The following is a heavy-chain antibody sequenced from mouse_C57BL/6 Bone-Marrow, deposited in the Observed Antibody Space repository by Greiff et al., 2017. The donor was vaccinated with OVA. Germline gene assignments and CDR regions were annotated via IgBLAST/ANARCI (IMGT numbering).Heavy chain of an antibody. D-gene: IGHD3-3*01. V-gene: IGHV4-1*01. CDR2: INPDSSTI. Sequence: EAGGIDFSRYWMSWVRRAPGKGLEWIGEINPDSSTINYAPSLKDKFIISRDNAKNTLYLQMSKVRSEDTALYYCALGAWFAYWGQGTLVTVSA. J-gene: IGHJ3*01. CDR1: GIDFSRYW. CDR3: ALGAWFAY.